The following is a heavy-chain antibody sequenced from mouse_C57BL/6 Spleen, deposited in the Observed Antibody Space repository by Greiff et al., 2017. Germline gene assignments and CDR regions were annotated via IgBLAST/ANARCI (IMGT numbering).Heavy chain of an antibody. CDR2: ILPGSGST. CDR3: ARWERRGVSY. D-gene: IGHD4-1*01. V-gene: IGHV1-9*01. J-gene: IGHJ3*01. CDR1: GYTFTGYW. Sequence: QVQLQQSGAELMKPGASVKLSCKATGYTFTGYWIEWVNQRPGHGLEWIGEILPGSGSTNSNEKFKGKATFTADTSSNTAYMQLSSLTTEDSAIYYCARWERRGVSYWGQGTLVTVSA.